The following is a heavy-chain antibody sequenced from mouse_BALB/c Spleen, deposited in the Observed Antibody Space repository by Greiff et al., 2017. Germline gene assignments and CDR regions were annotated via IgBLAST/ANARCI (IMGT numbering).Heavy chain of an antibody. V-gene: IGHV14-3*02. CDR3: AREVLRLYYYAMDY. CDR1: GFNIKDTY. J-gene: IGHJ4*01. Sequence: EVQLQQSGAELVKPGASVKLSCTASGFNIKDTYMHWVKQRPEQGLEWIGRIDPANGNTKYDPKFQGKATITADTSSNTAYLQLSSLTSEDTAVYYCAREVLRLYYYAMDYWGQGTSVTVSS. CDR2: IDPANGNT. D-gene: IGHD1-2*01.